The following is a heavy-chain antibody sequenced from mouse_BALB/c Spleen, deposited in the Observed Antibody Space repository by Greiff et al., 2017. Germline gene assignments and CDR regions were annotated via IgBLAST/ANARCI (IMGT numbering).Heavy chain of an antibody. CDR3: TRNRNYYGSSYWYFDV. CDR2: IYPGNSDT. V-gene: IGHV1-5*01. D-gene: IGHD1-1*01. Sequence: EVKLVESGTVLARPGASVKMSCKASGYSFTSYWMHWVKQRPGQGLEWIGAIYPGNSDTSYNQKFKGKAKLTAVTSASTAYMELSSLTNEDSAVYYCTRNRNYYGSSYWYFDVWGAGTTVTVSS. CDR1: GYSFTSYW. J-gene: IGHJ1*01.